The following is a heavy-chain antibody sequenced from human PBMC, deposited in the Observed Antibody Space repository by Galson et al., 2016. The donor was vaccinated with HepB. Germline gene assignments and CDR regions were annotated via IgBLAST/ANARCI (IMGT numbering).Heavy chain of an antibody. CDR1: GFTFSIYG. CDR3: ARDRREGYDFWSGTFGFDP. V-gene: IGHV3-33*01. J-gene: IGHJ5*02. CDR2: IWYDGNNK. Sequence: SLRLSCAASGFTFSIYGMHWVRQAPGKGLEWVAVIWYDGNNKYYADSLKGRFTISRDNSKHTLYLQINSLRVEDTAVYYCARDRREGYDFWSGTFGFDPWGQGTLVTVSS. D-gene: IGHD3-3*01.